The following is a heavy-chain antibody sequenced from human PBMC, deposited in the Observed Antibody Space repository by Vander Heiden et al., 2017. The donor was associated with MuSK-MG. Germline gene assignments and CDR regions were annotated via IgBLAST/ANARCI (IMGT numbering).Heavy chain of an antibody. CDR2: INHSGST. J-gene: IGHJ5*02. D-gene: IGHD6-6*01. V-gene: IGHV4-34*01. CDR3: AVLYSSSSNWFDP. Sequence: QVQLQQWGAGLLKPSETLSLTCAVYGGSFSGYYWSWIRQPPGKGLEWIGEINHSGSTNSNPSLKSRVTRSVDTSKNQFSLKLSSVTAADTAGEYCAVLYSSSSNWFDPWGQGTRGTVSS. CDR1: GGSFSGYY.